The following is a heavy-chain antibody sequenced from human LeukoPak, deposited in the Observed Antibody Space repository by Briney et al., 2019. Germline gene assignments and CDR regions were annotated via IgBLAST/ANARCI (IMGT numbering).Heavy chain of an antibody. J-gene: IGHJ6*03. V-gene: IGHV1-18*01. CDR1: GYTFTSYG. CDR2: ISAYNGNT. D-gene: IGHD3-22*01. CDR3: ARPHGSSGYYNYYYYMDV. Sequence: ASVKVSCKASGYTFTSYGISWVRQAPGQGLEWMGWISAYNGNTNYAQKLQGRVTMTTDTSTSTAYMELRSLRSDDTAVYYCARPHGSSGYYNYYYYMDVWGKGTTVTVSS.